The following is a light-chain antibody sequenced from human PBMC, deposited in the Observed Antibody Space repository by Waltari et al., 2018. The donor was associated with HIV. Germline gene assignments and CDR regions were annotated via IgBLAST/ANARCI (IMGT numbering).Light chain of an antibody. CDR2: AAS. Sequence: DVQMNQSPSLISASVGDRVTITCRASHSIYQWLALYQQTPGKAPKVLMFAASTLVDGVPSRFSGSASGTEFNFTITSLQPDDFATYYCHYYGSSSHTFGQGTKV. J-gene: IGKJ1*01. CDR3: HYYGSSSHT. CDR1: HSIYQW. V-gene: IGKV1-5*03.